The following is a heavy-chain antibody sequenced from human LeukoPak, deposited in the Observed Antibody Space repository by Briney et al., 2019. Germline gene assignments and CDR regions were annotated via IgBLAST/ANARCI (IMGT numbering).Heavy chain of an antibody. J-gene: IGHJ4*02. D-gene: IGHD3-10*01. V-gene: IGHV1-2*04. Sequence: ASVKVSCKASGYTFTCYYMHWVRQAPGQGLEWMGWINPNSGGTNYAQKFQGWVTMTRDTSISTAYMELSRLRSDDTAVYYCARSGLTYYYGSGSYSVDYWGQGTLVTVSS. CDR1: GYTFTCYY. CDR3: ARSGLTYYYGSGSYSVDY. CDR2: INPNSGGT.